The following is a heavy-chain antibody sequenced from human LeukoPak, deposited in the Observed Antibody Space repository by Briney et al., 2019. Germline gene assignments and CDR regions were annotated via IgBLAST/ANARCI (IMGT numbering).Heavy chain of an antibody. CDR2: ISSSGSTM. CDR1: GFTFSDYY. Sequence: GGSLRLSCAASGFTFSDYYMSWIRQAPGKGLEWVSYISSSGSTMYYADSVKGRFTISRDNAKNSLYLQMNSLRAEDTAVYYCAGIVGVRTVRYFDYWGQGTLVTVSS. V-gene: IGHV3-11*04. CDR3: AGIVGVRTVRYFDY. D-gene: IGHD1-26*01. J-gene: IGHJ4*02.